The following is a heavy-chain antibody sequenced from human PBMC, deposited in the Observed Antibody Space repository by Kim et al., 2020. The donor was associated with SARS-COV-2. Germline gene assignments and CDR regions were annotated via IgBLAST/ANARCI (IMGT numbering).Heavy chain of an antibody. D-gene: IGHD3-10*01. CDR3: ASSLIRITMVREYYFDY. CDR2: ISYDGSNK. J-gene: IGHJ4*01. Sequence: GGSLRPSCAASGFTFSSYAMHWVRQAPGKGLEWVAVISYDGSNKYYADSVKGRFTISRDNSKNTLYLQMNSLRAEDTAGYYCASSLIRITMVREYYFDY. V-gene: IGHV3-30*04. CDR1: GFTFSSYA.